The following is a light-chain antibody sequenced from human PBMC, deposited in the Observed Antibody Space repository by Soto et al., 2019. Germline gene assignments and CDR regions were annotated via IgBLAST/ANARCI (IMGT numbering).Light chain of an antibody. CDR1: SSNIGSNT. Sequence: QSVLTQPPSASGTPGQRVTISCSGSSSNIGSNTVNWYQLVPGTAPKLLMHSDNRRPSGVPDRFSGSKSGTSASLVISGLQSEDEADYYCVAWDDSLNGPVFGIGTKVTVL. J-gene: IGLJ1*01. CDR2: SDN. CDR3: VAWDDSLNGPV. V-gene: IGLV1-44*01.